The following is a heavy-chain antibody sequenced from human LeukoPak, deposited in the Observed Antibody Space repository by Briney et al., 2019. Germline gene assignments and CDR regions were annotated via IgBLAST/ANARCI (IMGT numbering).Heavy chain of an antibody. CDR1: GYSFTSYW. CDR2: IYPGDSDT. J-gene: IGHJ3*02. Sequence: PGESLKISCKGSGYSFTSYWIGWVRQMPGKGLEWMGIIYPGDSDTRYSPSFQGQVTISADKSISTAYLQWSSLKASDTAMYYCARWAHDYGGKEGAFDIWGQGTMVTVSS. CDR3: ARWAHDYGGKEGAFDI. D-gene: IGHD4-23*01. V-gene: IGHV5-51*01.